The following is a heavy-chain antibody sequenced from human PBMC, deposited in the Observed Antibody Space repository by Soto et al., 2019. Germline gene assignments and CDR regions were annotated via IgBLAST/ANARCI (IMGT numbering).Heavy chain of an antibody. CDR2: ISSSNSTI. J-gene: IGHJ6*03. CDR1: GFILSSYS. Sequence: PWGSLRLSCAASGFILSSYSMNWVRQAPGKGLEWVSYISSSNSTIYYADSVKGRFTISRDNAKNSVYLQMNSLRVEDTAVYYCARDHYYDVWIGSRHYMDAWGRGTTVNVSS. D-gene: IGHD3-3*01. V-gene: IGHV3-48*01. CDR3: ARDHYYDVWIGSRHYMDA.